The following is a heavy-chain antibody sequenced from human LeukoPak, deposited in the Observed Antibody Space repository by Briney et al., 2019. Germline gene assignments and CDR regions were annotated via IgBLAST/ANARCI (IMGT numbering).Heavy chain of an antibody. CDR2: ISSSGSTI. CDR1: GFTSSDYY. Sequence: GGSLRLSCAASGFTSSDYYMSWIRQAPGKGLEWVSYISSSGSTIYYADSVKGRFTISRDNAKNSLYLQMNSLRAEDTAVYYCARTYYYDSSGYSDLGYWGQGTLVTVSS. J-gene: IGHJ4*02. V-gene: IGHV3-11*01. D-gene: IGHD3-22*01. CDR3: ARTYYYDSSGYSDLGY.